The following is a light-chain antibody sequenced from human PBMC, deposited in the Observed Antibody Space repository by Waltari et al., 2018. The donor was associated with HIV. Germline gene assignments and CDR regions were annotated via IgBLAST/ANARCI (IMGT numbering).Light chain of an antibody. CDR1: HSINTF. CDR2: GAY. J-gene: IGKJ3*01. CDR3: LQGYISPLT. V-gene: IGKV1-39*01. Sequence: TQSPSSLSASVGDRVTITCRTSHSINTFLNWYQMKPGKVPRLLIYGAYRLESGVPSRFSATGSGTDFSLTISSLQPEDFATYYCLQGYISPLTFGPGTKVDIK.